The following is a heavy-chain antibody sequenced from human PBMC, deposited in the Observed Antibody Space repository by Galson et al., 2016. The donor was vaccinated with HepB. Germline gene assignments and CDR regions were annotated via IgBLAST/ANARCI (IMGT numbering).Heavy chain of an antibody. CDR1: GFTFSTYA. D-gene: IGHD2-15*01. J-gene: IGHJ4*02. Sequence: SLRLSCAASGFTFSTYAMTWVRQAPGKGLEWVSVITDSGDDTHHADSVKGRFIMSRDNSKNTVYLQMNNLRDDDTAIYFCARGTRRFCSGSNCYPLDHWGEGTVVT. CDR2: ITDSGDDT. V-gene: IGHV3-23*01. CDR3: ARGTRRFCSGSNCYPLDH.